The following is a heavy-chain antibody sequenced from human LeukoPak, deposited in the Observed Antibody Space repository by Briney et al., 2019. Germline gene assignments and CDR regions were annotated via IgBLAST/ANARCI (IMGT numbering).Heavy chain of an antibody. V-gene: IGHV3-7*01. Sequence: GGSLRLSCAASGFTFSSYWMSWVRQAPGRGLEWVANIKQDGSEKCYVDSVKGRFTISRDNAKNSLYLQMNSLRAEDTAVYYCARDSYYYYYHYMDVWGKGTTVTVSS. CDR2: IKQDGSEK. CDR1: GFTFSSYW. J-gene: IGHJ6*03. D-gene: IGHD3-10*01. CDR3: ARDSYYYYYHYMDV.